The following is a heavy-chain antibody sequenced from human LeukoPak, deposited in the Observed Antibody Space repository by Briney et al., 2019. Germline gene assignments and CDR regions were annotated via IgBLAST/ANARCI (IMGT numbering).Heavy chain of an antibody. CDR3: ARVPPDWNDGGY. V-gene: IGHV1-46*01. Sequence: ASVKVSCKASGYTFTSYYMHWVRQAPGQGLEWMGIINPSGDSTSYAQKFQGRVTMTRDTSTSTVYMELSSLRSEDTAVYYCARVPPDWNDGGYWGQGTLVTVSS. J-gene: IGHJ4*02. CDR1: GYTFTSYY. CDR2: INPSGDST. D-gene: IGHD1-1*01.